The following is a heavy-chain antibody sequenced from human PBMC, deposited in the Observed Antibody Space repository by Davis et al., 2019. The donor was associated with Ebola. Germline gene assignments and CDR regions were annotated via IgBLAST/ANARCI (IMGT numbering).Heavy chain of an antibody. CDR2: IYYSGTT. CDR1: GGSMSSYY. V-gene: IGHV4-59*01. Sequence: SETLSFTCTVSGGSMSSYYWSWIRQPPGKGLEWIGNIYYSGTTNYNPSLKSRVTISGDTSKNQFSLKLSSVTAADTAMYYCARTPQYSNYGAYFDYWGQGTLVTVSS. D-gene: IGHD4-11*01. J-gene: IGHJ4*02. CDR3: ARTPQYSNYGAYFDY.